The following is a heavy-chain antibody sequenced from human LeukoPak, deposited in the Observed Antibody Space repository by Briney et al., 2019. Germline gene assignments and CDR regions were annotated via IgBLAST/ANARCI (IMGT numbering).Heavy chain of an antibody. V-gene: IGHV3-23*01. D-gene: IGHD6-6*01. Sequence: GGSLRLSCAASGFTFSNFAMSWVRQAPGKGLEWVSSISSSGGNTFYADSVKGRFTISRDNSKNTLYLQMNSLRAEDTAVYYCGKGQEYSRSSVDYWGQGTLVTVSS. CDR2: ISSSGGNT. J-gene: IGHJ4*02. CDR3: GKGQEYSRSSVDY. CDR1: GFTFSNFA.